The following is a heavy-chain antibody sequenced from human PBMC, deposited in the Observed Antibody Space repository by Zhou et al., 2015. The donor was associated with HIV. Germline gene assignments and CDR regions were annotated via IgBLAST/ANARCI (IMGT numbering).Heavy chain of an antibody. Sequence: QGPLVQPGVEVKKPGSLLRVSCTTSPEVYATSVINWVRQAPGRGLEWLGGITPDFGTVNSAPKFQDRVRLSADESTTTVYLELANLKFDDTAVYYCARERRGIVVVPAAIVAHGSYYGSFDYWGQGTLVTVSS. D-gene: IGHD2-2*02. J-gene: IGHJ4*02. V-gene: IGHV1-69*01. CDR3: ARERRGIVVVPAAIVAHGSYYGSFDY. CDR2: ITPDFGTV. CDR1: PEVYATSV.